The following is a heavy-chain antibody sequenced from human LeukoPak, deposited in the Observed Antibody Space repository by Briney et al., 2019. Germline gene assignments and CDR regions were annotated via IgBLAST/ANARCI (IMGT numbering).Heavy chain of an antibody. Sequence: PGGSLRLSCAASGFTFSSYSMNWVRQAPGKGLEWVSSISSSSSYIYYADSVKGRFTISRDNAKNSLYLQMNSLRAEDTALYYCARDLSSGWYYFGYWGQGTLVTVSS. CDR3: ARDLSSGWYYFGY. V-gene: IGHV3-21*01. D-gene: IGHD6-19*01. CDR2: ISSSSSYI. J-gene: IGHJ4*02. CDR1: GFTFSSYS.